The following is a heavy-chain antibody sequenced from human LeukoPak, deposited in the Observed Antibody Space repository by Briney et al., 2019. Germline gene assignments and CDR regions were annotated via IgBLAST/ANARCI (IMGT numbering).Heavy chain of an antibody. CDR2: INPSGGST. D-gene: IGHD2-15*01. CDR3: AREDCSGGSCYVFDY. CDR1: GYTFTSYY. J-gene: IGHJ4*02. V-gene: IGHV1-46*01. Sequence: ASVKVSCKASGYTFTSYYMHWVRQAPGQGLEWMGIINPSGGSTSYAQKFQGRVTMTRDTSTSTVYMELSSLGSEDTAVYYCAREDCSGGSCYVFDYWGQGTLVTVSS.